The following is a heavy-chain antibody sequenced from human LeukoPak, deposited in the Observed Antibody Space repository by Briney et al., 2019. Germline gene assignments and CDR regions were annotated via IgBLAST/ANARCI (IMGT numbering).Heavy chain of an antibody. V-gene: IGHV3-23*01. CDR1: GFTFSSYA. J-gene: IGHJ4*02. CDR2: VTNNGGAT. D-gene: IGHD4-11*01. CDR3: AKNDYSDFTPSPFPV. Sequence: GGSLRLSCAASGFTFSSYAMSWVRQPPVRGLEWVAIVTNNGGATYYADPVKGRFTISRDNSKNTLYLQIHSLRVEETAFYYCAKNDYSDFTPSPFPVRGQGDLVTVSS.